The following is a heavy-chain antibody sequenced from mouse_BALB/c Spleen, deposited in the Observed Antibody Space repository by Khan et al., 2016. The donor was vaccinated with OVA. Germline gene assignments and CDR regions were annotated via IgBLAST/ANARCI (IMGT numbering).Heavy chain of an antibody. CDR3: ARNSYMYDFTY. V-gene: IGHV2-2*01. CDR2: IWSGGTP. CDR1: GFSLTTYG. J-gene: IGHJ3*01. D-gene: IGHD2-14*01. Sequence: QVQLKESGPGLVQPSQSLSITCTVSGFSLTTYGVHWVRQSPGKGLEWLGVIWSGGTPDYNAAFISRLSITKDNSKSQVFFKMNSLQPDDTAMYYCARNSYMYDFTYWGQGTLVTVSA.